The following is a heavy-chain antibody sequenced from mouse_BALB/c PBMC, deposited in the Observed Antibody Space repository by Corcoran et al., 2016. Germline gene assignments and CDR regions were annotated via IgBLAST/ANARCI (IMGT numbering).Heavy chain of an antibody. CDR2: INPNNGGT. CDR1: GYTFTDYN. Sequence: EVLLQQSGPELVKPGASVKIPCKASGYTFTDYNMDWVKQSHGKSLEWIGDINPNNGGTIYNQKFKGKATLTVDKSSSTAYMELRSLTSEDTAVYYCARSGNYYGSWDYFDYWGQGTTLTVSS. D-gene: IGHD1-1*01. V-gene: IGHV1-18*01. CDR3: ARSGNYYGSWDYFDY. J-gene: IGHJ2*01.